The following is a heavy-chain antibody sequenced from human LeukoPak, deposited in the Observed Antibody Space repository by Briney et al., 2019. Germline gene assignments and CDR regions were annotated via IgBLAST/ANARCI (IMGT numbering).Heavy chain of an antibody. D-gene: IGHD4-23*01. V-gene: IGHV3-21*01. CDR1: GFSFSNCS. CDR3: AGDYEGNLAFDI. CDR2: ISSSSTYI. J-gene: IGHJ3*02. Sequence: GSLRLSCAASGFSFSNCSMNWVRQAPGKGLEWVSSISSSSTYIYYADSLEGRFTISRDNVRNSLYLQMNSLRAEDTAVYYCAGDYEGNLAFDIWGQGTMVTVSS.